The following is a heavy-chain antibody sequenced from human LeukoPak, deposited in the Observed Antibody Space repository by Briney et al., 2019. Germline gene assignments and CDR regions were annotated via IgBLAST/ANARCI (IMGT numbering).Heavy chain of an antibody. D-gene: IGHD5-18*01. CDR1: GGTFSIYA. CDR3: ARPDEDRGYSYGYNY. J-gene: IGHJ4*02. Sequence: SVTVSCTASGGTFSIYAISWVRQAPGQGLEWMGGIIPIFGTANYAQKFQGRVTITADESTSTAYMELSSLRSEDTAVYYCARPDEDRGYSYGYNYWGQGTLVTVSS. CDR2: IIPIFGTA. V-gene: IGHV1-69*13.